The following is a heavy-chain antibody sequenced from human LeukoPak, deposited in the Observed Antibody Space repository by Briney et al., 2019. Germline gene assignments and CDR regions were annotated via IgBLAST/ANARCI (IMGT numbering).Heavy chain of an antibody. J-gene: IGHJ4*02. CDR1: GGSISSYY. CDR2: IHTSGGT. Sequence: SETLSLTCTVSGGSISSYYWSWIRQPAGKGLEWIGRIHTSGGTIYNPSLKSRVTMSVDTSKNQFSLKLSSVTAADTAVYYCARDKYYYDSSASIRFDYWGQGTLVTVSS. CDR3: ARDKYYYDSSASIRFDY. V-gene: IGHV4-4*07. D-gene: IGHD3-22*01.